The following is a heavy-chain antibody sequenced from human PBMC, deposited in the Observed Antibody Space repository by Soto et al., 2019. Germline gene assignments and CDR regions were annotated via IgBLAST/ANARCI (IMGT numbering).Heavy chain of an antibody. CDR2: VSPENRNA. D-gene: IGHD1-1*01. V-gene: IGHV1-8*01. J-gene: IGHJ4*02. Sequence: QVQVVQSRAEVKKPGASVKVSCKTSGYTFTEYDLNWVRQAPGQGLEYMGWVSPENRNAGYAPQFRGRVSMTTDTSISTAYLDLTNLTYEDTAVYYCEVTTGFWGQGTMVTVSS. CDR1: GYTFTEYD. CDR3: EVTTGF.